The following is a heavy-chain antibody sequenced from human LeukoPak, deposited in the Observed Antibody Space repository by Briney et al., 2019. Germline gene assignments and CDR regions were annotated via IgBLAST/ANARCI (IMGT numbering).Heavy chain of an antibody. V-gene: IGHV3-11*05. CDR1: GFTFSDYY. CDR3: ARGQTQQLVFTLPHFDC. J-gene: IGHJ4*02. D-gene: IGHD6-13*01. Sequence: GGSLRLSCAASGFTFSDYYMSWIRQAPGKGLEWVSYISSSSSYTNYADSVKGRFTISRDNAKNSLYLQMNSLRAEDTAVYYCARGQTQQLVFTLPHFDCWGQGTLVTVSS. CDR2: ISSSSSYT.